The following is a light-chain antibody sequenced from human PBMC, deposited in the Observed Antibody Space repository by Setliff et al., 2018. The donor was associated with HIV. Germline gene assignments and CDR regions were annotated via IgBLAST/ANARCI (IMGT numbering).Light chain of an antibody. CDR2: DAS. CDR3: RQYYDRPRT. J-gene: IGKJ1*01. V-gene: IGKV3-15*01. CDR1: QTVNNK. Sequence: QSPATLSVSPGERATLSCRTSQTVNNKLAWYQHKPGQAPKLLIYDASHRATDVPARFSGGGSGTEYTLAINNMQSDDFALYYCRQYYDRPRTFGQGTRWIS.